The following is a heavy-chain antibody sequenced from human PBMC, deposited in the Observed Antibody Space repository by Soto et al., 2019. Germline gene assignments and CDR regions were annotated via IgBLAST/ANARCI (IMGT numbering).Heavy chain of an antibody. D-gene: IGHD6-13*01. Sequence: SETLSLTCTVSGGSISSYYWSWIRQPPGKGLEWIGYIYYSGSTNYNPSLKSRVTISVDTSKNQFSLKLSSVTAADTAVYYCARFGEAAAGSDAFDIWGQGTMVTVSS. J-gene: IGHJ3*02. V-gene: IGHV4-59*01. CDR1: GGSISSYY. CDR3: ARFGEAAAGSDAFDI. CDR2: IYYSGST.